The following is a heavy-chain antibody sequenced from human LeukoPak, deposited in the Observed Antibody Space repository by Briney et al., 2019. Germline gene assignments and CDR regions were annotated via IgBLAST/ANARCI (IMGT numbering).Heavy chain of an antibody. J-gene: IGHJ5*02. CDR3: AKASSSSPQYNWFDA. CDR2: VSGTGGRT. V-gene: IGHV3-23*01. D-gene: IGHD6-6*01. Sequence: GGSLRLSCAASGFTFSTYAMSWVRQAPGKGLEWVSVVSGTGGRTYYADSVKGRFTISRDNSKNTLYLQMNSLRAEDTALYYCAKASSSSPQYNWFDAWGQGTLVTVSS. CDR1: GFTFSTYA.